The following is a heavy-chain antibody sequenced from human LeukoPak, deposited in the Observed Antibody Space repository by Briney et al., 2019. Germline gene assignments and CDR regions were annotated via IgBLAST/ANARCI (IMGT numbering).Heavy chain of an antibody. J-gene: IGHJ4*02. Sequence: PGGSLRLSCAASGFTFSTYAMIWVRQAPGKGLEWVSAIGGSSSHTYYADSVKGRFTISRDNSKNTLYLQMSSLRVEDTAVYYCAKQVPGQWLTPTSDWGQGTLVTVSS. CDR1: GFTFSTYA. CDR3: AKQVPGQWLTPTSD. D-gene: IGHD6-19*01. CDR2: IGGSSSHT. V-gene: IGHV3-23*01.